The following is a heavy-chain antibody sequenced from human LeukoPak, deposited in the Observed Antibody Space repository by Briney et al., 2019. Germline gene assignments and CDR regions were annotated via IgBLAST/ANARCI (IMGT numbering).Heavy chain of an antibody. D-gene: IGHD3-16*02. CDR1: GYTFTGYY. CDR2: INPNRGGT. Sequence: ASVKVSCKASGYTFTGYYMHWLRQAPGQGLEWMGRINPNRGGTNDAQKFQGRVTMTRDTSISTAYMELSMLRSDDTAVYYCAREGSGWGSYRLYYYYMDVWGKGTTVTVSS. V-gene: IGHV1-2*06. CDR3: AREGSGWGSYRLYYYYMDV. J-gene: IGHJ6*03.